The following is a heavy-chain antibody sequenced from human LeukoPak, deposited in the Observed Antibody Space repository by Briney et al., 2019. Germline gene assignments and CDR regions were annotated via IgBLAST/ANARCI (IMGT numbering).Heavy chain of an antibody. Sequence: GGSLRLSCAASGIAVIGNYMSWVRQPPGKGLEWVSFISINTDTFYADSVRGRFTISRDNSKDTLYLQMNGLRPEDTALYYCATQIEYFSSPYIPCDHWGQGSRVTVSS. CDR2: ISINTDT. J-gene: IGHJ4*02. CDR1: GIAVIGNY. D-gene: IGHD6-6*01. V-gene: IGHV3-66*03. CDR3: ATQIEYFSSPYIPCDH.